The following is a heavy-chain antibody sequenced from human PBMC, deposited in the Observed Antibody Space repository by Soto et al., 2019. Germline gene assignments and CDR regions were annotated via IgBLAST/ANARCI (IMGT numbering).Heavy chain of an antibody. CDR1: GFTFSSYG. D-gene: IGHD2-15*01. CDR2: ISYDGSNK. CDR3: AKDLDIVVVVAATPYYFDY. Sequence: QVQLVESGGGVVQPGRSLRLSCAASGFTFSSYGMHWVRQAPGKGLEWVAVISYDGSNKYYADSVKGRFTISRDNSENTLYLQMNSLRAEDTAVYYCAKDLDIVVVVAATPYYFDYWGQGTLVTVSS. V-gene: IGHV3-30*18. J-gene: IGHJ4*02.